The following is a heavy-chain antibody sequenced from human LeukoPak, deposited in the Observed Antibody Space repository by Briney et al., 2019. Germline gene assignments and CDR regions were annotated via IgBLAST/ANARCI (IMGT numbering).Heavy chain of an antibody. CDR3: AAGTFPFYFDY. V-gene: IGHV3-23*01. J-gene: IGHJ4*02. CDR2: ISGSGGST. D-gene: IGHD6-13*01. Sequence: PGGSLRLSCAASGFTFSSYAMTWVRQAPGKGLEWVSAISGSGGSTYYADSVKGRFTISRDNSRNTLYLQMNSLRAEDTAVYYCAAGTFPFYFDYWGQGTLVTVSS. CDR1: GFTFSSYA.